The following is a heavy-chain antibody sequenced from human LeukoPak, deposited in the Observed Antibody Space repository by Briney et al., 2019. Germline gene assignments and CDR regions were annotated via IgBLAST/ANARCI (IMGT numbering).Heavy chain of an antibody. CDR2: INPNSGGT. CDR1: GYTFTGYY. V-gene: IGHV1-2*06. D-gene: IGHD3-22*01. J-gene: IGHJ4*02. Sequence: ASVKVSCKTSGYTFTGYYIHWVRQAPGQGPEWMGRINPNSGGTNYAQKFQGRVTMTRDTSISTAYMELSRLRSDDTAVYYCARDPSGYYDSSGYLHDGTFDYWGQGTLVTVSS. CDR3: ARDPSGYYDSSGYLHDGTFDY.